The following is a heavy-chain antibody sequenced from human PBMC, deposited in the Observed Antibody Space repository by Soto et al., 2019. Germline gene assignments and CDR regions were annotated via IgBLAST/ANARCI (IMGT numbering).Heavy chain of an antibody. CDR3: AKDQSGAADI. Sequence: NPSETLSLTCTVSGASIRTYSWSWIRQSAGKGLEWIGHMYTNGRTNYIPPLKSRITMSVDTSKNQFSLNLKFVTAADTAVYFCAKDQSGAADIWGQGTMVTVSS. V-gene: IGHV4-4*07. D-gene: IGHD7-27*01. J-gene: IGHJ3*02. CDR1: GASIRTYS. CDR2: MYTNGRT.